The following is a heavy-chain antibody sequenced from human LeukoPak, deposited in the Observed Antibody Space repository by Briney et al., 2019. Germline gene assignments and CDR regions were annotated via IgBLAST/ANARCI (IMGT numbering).Heavy chain of an antibody. CDR2: IKTDGSTT. Sequence: GGSLRLSCAASGFTFSGSWMHWVRQAPGKGLVWVSRIKTDGSTTNYADSVKGRFTISRDNAKNTLYLQMNSLRAEDTAVYYCARGGSYLTYWGQGTLVTVSS. J-gene: IGHJ4*02. CDR1: GFTFSGSW. CDR3: ARGGSYLTY. V-gene: IGHV3-74*01. D-gene: IGHD1-26*01.